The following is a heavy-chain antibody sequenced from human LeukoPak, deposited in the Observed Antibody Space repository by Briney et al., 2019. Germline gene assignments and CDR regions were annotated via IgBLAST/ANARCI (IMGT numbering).Heavy chain of an antibody. CDR3: ARDRGAVAGTNYFDY. CDR1: GYALTAGYS. D-gene: IGHD6-19*01. V-gene: IGHV1-46*01. Sequence: GASVTVSCKTSGYALTAGYSVHWVRQAPGQGLEWMGIINPSGGSTSYAQKFQGRVTMTRDTSTSTVYMELSSLRSEDTAVYYCARDRGAVAGTNYFDYWGQGTLVTVSS. J-gene: IGHJ4*02. CDR2: INPSGGST.